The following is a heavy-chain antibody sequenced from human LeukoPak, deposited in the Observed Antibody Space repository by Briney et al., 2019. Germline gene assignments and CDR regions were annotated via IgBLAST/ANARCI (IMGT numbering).Heavy chain of an antibody. D-gene: IGHD6-13*01. CDR2: IFYDGSNK. CDR1: GFTFSSYA. Sequence: PGRSLRLSCAAPGFTFSSYAMHWVRQAPGKGLEWVAVIFYDGSNKYYADSVKGRFTISRDNSKNTLYLQMNSLRAEDTAVYYCARESGLAAAGRGSDAFDIWGQGTMVTLSS. J-gene: IGHJ3*02. V-gene: IGHV3-30*01. CDR3: ARESGLAAAGRGSDAFDI.